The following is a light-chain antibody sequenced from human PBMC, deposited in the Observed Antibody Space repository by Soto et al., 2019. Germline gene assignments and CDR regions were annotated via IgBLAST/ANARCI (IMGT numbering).Light chain of an antibody. CDR3: QQYVSTPPWT. Sequence: DIVMTQSPDSLAVSLGERATINCKSSQSVLYSSNNKNYLAWYQQKPGQPPKLLIYWASTRESGVPDRFSGSGSGTDFTLTISSLQAEDVAVYFCQQYVSTPPWTFGQGTKVEIK. V-gene: IGKV4-1*01. CDR2: WAS. J-gene: IGKJ1*01. CDR1: QSVLYSSNNKNY.